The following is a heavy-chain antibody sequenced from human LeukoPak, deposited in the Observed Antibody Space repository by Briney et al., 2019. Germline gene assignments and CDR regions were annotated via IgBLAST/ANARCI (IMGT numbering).Heavy chain of an antibody. J-gene: IGHJ4*02. CDR2: IYYSGST. D-gene: IGHD6-19*01. CDR1: GGSISNSY. CDR3: ARVPRSLSSTGWSDY. Sequence: SETLSLTCSVSGGSISNSYWTWIRQPPGKGLESIGYIYYSGSTNYNPSLKSRVIISIDTSKNQFSLRLSSVTAADTAVYYCARVPRSLSSTGWSDYWGQGTLVTVSS. V-gene: IGHV4-59*01.